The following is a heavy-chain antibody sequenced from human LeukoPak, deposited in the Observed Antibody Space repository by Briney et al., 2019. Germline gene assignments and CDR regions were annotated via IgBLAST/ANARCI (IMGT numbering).Heavy chain of an antibody. CDR3: ARARYSSGRSLPLCYYYGMDV. J-gene: IGHJ6*02. CDR2: IWYDGSNK. V-gene: IGHV3-33*01. Sequence: GGSLRLSCAASGFTFSSYGMHWVRQAPGKGLEWVAVIWYDGSNKYYADSVKGRFTISRDNSKNTLYLQMNSLRAEDTAVYYCARARYSSGRSLPLCYYYGMDVWGQGTTVTVSS. CDR1: GFTFSSYG. D-gene: IGHD6-19*01.